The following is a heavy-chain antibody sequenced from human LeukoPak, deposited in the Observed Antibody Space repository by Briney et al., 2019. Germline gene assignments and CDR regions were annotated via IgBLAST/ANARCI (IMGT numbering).Heavy chain of an antibody. J-gene: IGHJ3*02. D-gene: IGHD7-27*01. V-gene: IGHV4-59*01. CDR1: GGSISSYY. Sequence: SETLSLTCTVSGGSISSYYWSWIRLPPGKGLEWIGYIYYSGSTNYNPSLKSRVTISVDTSKNQFSLKLSSVTAADTAVYYCARDGVTGYDAFDIWGQGTMVTVSS. CDR3: ARDGVTGYDAFDI. CDR2: IYYSGST.